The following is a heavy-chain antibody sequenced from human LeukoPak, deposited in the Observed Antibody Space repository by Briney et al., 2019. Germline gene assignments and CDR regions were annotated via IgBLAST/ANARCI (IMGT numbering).Heavy chain of an antibody. CDR1: GFTFSSYS. V-gene: IGHV3-21*01. Sequence: GGSLRLSCAASGFTFSSYSMNWVRQAPGKGLEWVSSISSTSSYIYYADSVKGRFTISRDNAKNSLYLQMNSLRPEDTAVYYCSRVDCSGGSCYSPFDYWGQGTLVTVSS. J-gene: IGHJ4*02. CDR2: ISSTSSYI. CDR3: SRVDCSGGSCYSPFDY. D-gene: IGHD2-15*01.